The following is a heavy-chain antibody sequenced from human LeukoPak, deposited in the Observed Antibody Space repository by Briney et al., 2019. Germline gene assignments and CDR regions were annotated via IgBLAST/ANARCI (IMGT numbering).Heavy chain of an antibody. CDR3: AREVQYTSGWTFDY. D-gene: IGHD6-19*01. CDR2: ISYDGSNK. V-gene: IGHV3-30-3*01. Sequence: GGSLRLSCAASGFAFSSYAIHWVRQAPGKGLEWVAGISYDGSNKYYADSVKGRFTISRDNSKNTLYLQMNSLRAEDTAVYYCAREVQYTSGWTFDYWGQGTLVTVSS. J-gene: IGHJ4*02. CDR1: GFAFSSYA.